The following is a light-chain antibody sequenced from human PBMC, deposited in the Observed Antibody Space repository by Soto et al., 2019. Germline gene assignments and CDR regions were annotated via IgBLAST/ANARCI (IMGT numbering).Light chain of an antibody. CDR1: GSDVGDSSH. J-gene: IGLJ3*02. Sequence: QSVLTQPRSVSGYPGQSVTISCTATGSDVGDSSHVSWYQLHPGKAPKLMIYEVNNRPSGVPDRFSGSKSGSTASLTISGLQAEDEAEYYCCLSPGSLTWLFGGGTQLTVL. CDR3: CLSPGSLTWL. CDR2: EVN. V-gene: IGLV2-11*01.